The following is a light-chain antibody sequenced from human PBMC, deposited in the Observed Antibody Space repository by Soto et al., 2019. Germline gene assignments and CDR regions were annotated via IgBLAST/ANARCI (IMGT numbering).Light chain of an antibody. CDR2: EVT. CDR3: SSYTRSSTLVV. CDR1: SSDVGGYNY. V-gene: IGLV2-14*01. Sequence: QSVLTQPASVSGSPGQSITISCTGTSSDVGGYNYVSWYQQHPGKAPKLMIYEVTNRPSGVSNRFSGSKSGNTASLTISGLQADDEADYYCSSYTRSSTLVVFGGGTKLTVL. J-gene: IGLJ2*01.